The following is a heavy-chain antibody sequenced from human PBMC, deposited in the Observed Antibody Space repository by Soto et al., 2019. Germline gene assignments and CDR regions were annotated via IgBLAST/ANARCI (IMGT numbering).Heavy chain of an antibody. J-gene: IGHJ4*02. D-gene: IGHD3-16*01. CDR2: ISAYNGDT. CDR1: GFTFTSYA. CDR3: ARDFTGWPPDGVDS. V-gene: IGHV1-18*01. Sequence: QVHLVQSGAEVKMPGASVKVSCKASGFTFTSYAITWVRQAPGQGLEWMGWISAYNGDTNYAQNFQGRVTMTTDSSTSTAYMELGSLTSDDTAVYFCARDFTGWPPDGVDSWGQGTLIIVSA.